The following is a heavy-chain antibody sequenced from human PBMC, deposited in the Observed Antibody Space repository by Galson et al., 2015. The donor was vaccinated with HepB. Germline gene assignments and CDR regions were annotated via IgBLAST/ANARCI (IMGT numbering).Heavy chain of an antibody. D-gene: IGHD4-11*01. CDR2: IRSKTYGGTT. V-gene: IGHV3-49*03. CDR3: TRAISNPWSNWFDP. CDR1: GFTFGDYA. Sequence: SLRLSCAASGFTFGDYAMSWFRQAPGKGLEWVGFIRSKTYGGTTEYAASVKGRFTISRDDSKSIAYLQMNSLKTEDTAVYYCTRAISNPWSNWFDPWGQGTLVTVSS. J-gene: IGHJ5*02.